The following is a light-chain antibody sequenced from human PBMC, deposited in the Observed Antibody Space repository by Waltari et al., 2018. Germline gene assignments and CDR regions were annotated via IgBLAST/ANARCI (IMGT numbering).Light chain of an antibody. CDR2: WAS. V-gene: IGKV4-1*01. CDR1: QSVLYSSNNNNY. Sequence: DIVMTQSPDSLAVSLGERATINCKSRQSVLYSSNNNNYLAWYQQKPGQPPKLLIYWASTRESGVPDRFSGSGSGTDFTLTISSLQAEDVAVYYCQQYYSIPQTFGQGTNLEIK. J-gene: IGKJ2*01. CDR3: QQYYSIPQT.